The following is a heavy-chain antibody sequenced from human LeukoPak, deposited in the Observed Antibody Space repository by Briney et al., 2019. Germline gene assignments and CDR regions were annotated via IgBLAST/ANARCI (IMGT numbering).Heavy chain of an antibody. Sequence: SETLSLTCTVSGGSISSGSYYWSWIRQPAWKGLEWIGRIYTSGSTNYNPSLKSRVTISVDTSKNQFSLKLSSVTAADTAVYYCASGKYSSSPDYWGQGTLVTVSS. CDR2: IYTSGST. CDR1: GGSISSGSYY. V-gene: IGHV4-61*02. CDR3: ASGKYSSSPDY. D-gene: IGHD6-13*01. J-gene: IGHJ4*02.